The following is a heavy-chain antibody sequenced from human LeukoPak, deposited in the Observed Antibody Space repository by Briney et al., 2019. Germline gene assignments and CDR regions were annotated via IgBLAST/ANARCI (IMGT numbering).Heavy chain of an antibody. Sequence: ASVKVSCKVSGYTLTELSMHWVRQAPGKGLEWMGGFDPEDGETIYAQKFQGRVTMTEDTSTDTAYTELSSLRSEDTAVYYCATDRGYSYGMDVWGQGTTVTVSS. CDR1: GYTLTELS. V-gene: IGHV1-24*01. D-gene: IGHD5-18*01. J-gene: IGHJ6*02. CDR3: ATDRGYSYGMDV. CDR2: FDPEDGET.